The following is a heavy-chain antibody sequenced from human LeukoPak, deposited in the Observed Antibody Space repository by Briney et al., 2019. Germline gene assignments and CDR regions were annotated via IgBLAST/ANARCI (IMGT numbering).Heavy chain of an antibody. J-gene: IGHJ4*02. V-gene: IGHV4-34*01. CDR1: GGSFSGYY. D-gene: IGHD6-19*01. CDR3: ARGGRMYSSLDY. Sequence: PETLSLTCAVYGGSFSGYYWSWIRQPPGKGLEWIGEINHSGSTNYNPSLKSRVTISVDTSKNQFSLKLSSVTAADTAVYYCARGGRMYSSLDYWGQGTLVTVSS. CDR2: INHSGST.